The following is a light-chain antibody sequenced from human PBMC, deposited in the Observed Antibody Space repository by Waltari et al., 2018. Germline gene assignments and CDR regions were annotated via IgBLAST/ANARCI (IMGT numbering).Light chain of an antibody. Sequence: DIVMTQSPDSLAVSLGETATINCKSSQSILQSSNSMNHLAWYQQRPGQPPKLLIFWASSREPGVPDRFSGSGYGTDFTLTISNVQAEDVALYFCQLYYSTSLTFGGGTRVEIK. V-gene: IGKV4-1*01. CDR1: QSILQSSNSMNH. CDR3: QLYYSTSLT. CDR2: WAS. J-gene: IGKJ4*01.